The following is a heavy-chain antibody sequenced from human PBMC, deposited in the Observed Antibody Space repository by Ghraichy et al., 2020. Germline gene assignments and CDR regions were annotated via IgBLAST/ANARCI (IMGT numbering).Heavy chain of an antibody. D-gene: IGHD2-21*02. J-gene: IGHJ3*02. V-gene: IGHV3-7*01. CDR3: ARDLWVTAPGI. CDR1: GFTFGRYW. Sequence: GGSLRLSCAASGFTFGRYWMTWVRQAPGKGLECVANIKHDGSEKYYVDSVKGRFTISRDNAKNSLYLQMNSLRAEDTAVYYWARDLWVTAPGIWGQGTMVPVSS. CDR2: IKHDGSEK.